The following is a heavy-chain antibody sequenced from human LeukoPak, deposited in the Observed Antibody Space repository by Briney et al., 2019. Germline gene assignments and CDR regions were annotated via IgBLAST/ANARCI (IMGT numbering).Heavy chain of an antibody. Sequence: GGSLRLSCAASGFTFSSYAMHWVRQAPGKGLEWVAVISYDGSNKYYADSVKGRFTISIDNSKNTLYLQMTSLRGEDTAVYYCARATGWVLFDYWGQGTLVTVSS. J-gene: IGHJ4*02. V-gene: IGHV3-30-3*01. D-gene: IGHD1-26*01. CDR3: ARATGWVLFDY. CDR2: ISYDGSNK. CDR1: GFTFSSYA.